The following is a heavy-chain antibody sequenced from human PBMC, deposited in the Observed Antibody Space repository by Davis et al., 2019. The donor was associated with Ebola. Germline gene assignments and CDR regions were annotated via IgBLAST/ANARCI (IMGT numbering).Heavy chain of an antibody. CDR3: VTDRGDRFDP. J-gene: IGHJ5*02. Sequence: ASVKVSCKASGYTLTSYTISWVRQAPGQGLEWMGWISTYNGNTNYAQKLQGRVTMTTDTSTSTAYMELRTLRSDDTAVYYCVTDRGDRFDPWGQGTLVIVSS. D-gene: IGHD3-10*01. V-gene: IGHV1-18*01. CDR2: ISTYNGNT. CDR1: GYTLTSYT.